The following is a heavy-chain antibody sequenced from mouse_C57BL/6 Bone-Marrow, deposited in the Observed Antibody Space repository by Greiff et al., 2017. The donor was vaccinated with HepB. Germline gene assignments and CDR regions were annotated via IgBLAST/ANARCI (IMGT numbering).Heavy chain of an antibody. J-gene: IGHJ2*01. CDR2: IYPGSGNT. CDR3: ARESDYERNDY. V-gene: IGHV1-66*01. CDR1: GYSFTSYY. D-gene: IGHD2-4*01. Sequence: QVQLQQSGPELVKPGASVKISCKASGYSFTSYYIHWVKQRPGQGLEWIGWIYPGSGNTKYNEKFKGKATLTADTSSSTAYMQLSSLTSEDSAVYYCARESDYERNDYWGQGTTLTVSS.